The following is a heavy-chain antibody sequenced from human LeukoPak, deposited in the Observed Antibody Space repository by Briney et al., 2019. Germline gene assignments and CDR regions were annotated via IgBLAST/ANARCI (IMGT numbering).Heavy chain of an antibody. D-gene: IGHD6-13*01. J-gene: IGHJ4*02. CDR3: AREIAAAGAFDY. CDR2: ISYDGSNK. CDR1: GFTFSSYA. V-gene: IGHV3-30*04. Sequence: GRSLRLSCAASGFTFSSYAMHWVRQAPGKGLEWVAVISYDGSNKYYADSVKGRFTISRDNSKNTLYLQMNSLRAEDTAVYYRAREIAAAGAFDYWGQGTLVTVSS.